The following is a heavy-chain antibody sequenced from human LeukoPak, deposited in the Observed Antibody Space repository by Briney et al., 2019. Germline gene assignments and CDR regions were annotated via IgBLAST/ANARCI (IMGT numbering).Heavy chain of an antibody. CDR3: AKEGDSSYFDY. CDR2: IWYDGSNK. D-gene: IGHD6-19*01. Sequence: GGSLRLSCAASGFTFSSYGMHWVRQAPGKGLEWVAVIWYDGSNKYYADSVKGRFTISRDYSKNTLYLQMNSLRAEDTAVYYCAKEGDSSYFDYWGQGTLVTVSS. V-gene: IGHV3-33*06. J-gene: IGHJ4*02. CDR1: GFTFSSYG.